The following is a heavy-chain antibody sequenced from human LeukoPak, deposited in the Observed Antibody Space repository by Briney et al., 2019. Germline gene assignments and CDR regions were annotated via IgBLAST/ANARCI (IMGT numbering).Heavy chain of an antibody. J-gene: IGHJ5*02. V-gene: IGHV3-30*18. CDR3: AKDHGSGSYYNPNWFDP. D-gene: IGHD3-10*01. CDR2: ISYDGSNK. Sequence: GGSLRLSCAASGFTFSSYGMHWVRQAPGKGLEWVAVISYDGSNKYYANSVKGRFTISRDNSKNTLYLQMNSLRAEDTAVYYCAKDHGSGSYYNPNWFDPWGQGTLVTVSS. CDR1: GFTFSSYG.